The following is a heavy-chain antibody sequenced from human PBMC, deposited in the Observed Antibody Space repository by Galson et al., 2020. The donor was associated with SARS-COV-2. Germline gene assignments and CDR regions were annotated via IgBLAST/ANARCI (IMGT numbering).Heavy chain of an antibody. Sequence: ASETLSLTCTVSGDSVSSGGYYWSWIRQPQGKGLEWIGYIYYSGSTKYNPSLKSRVTISVDTSKNQFSLKLSSVTAADTAVYYCARVHCSGGSCYAPYYFDYWGRGSLVTVSS. CDR1: GDSVSSGGYY. V-gene: IGHV4-61*08. CDR3: ARVHCSGGSCYAPYYFDY. D-gene: IGHD2-15*01. J-gene: IGHJ4*02. CDR2: IYYSGST.